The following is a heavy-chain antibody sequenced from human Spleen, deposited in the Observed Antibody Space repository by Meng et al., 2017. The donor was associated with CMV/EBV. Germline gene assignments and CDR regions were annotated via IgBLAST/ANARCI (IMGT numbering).Heavy chain of an antibody. J-gene: IGHJ6*02. D-gene: IGHD2-2*01. V-gene: IGHV3-21*01. CDR1: GFTFSRYS. CDR2: ISESHHYI. CDR3: ARDLVVPATIQYYYHNYGMDV. Sequence: GESLKISCVGSGFTFSRYSMNWVRQAPGKGLEWVSFISESHHYIFYADSVRGRFTISRDNSKNTLSLEMNSLRVEDTAVYYCARDLVVPATIQYYYHNYGMDVWGQGTTVTVSS.